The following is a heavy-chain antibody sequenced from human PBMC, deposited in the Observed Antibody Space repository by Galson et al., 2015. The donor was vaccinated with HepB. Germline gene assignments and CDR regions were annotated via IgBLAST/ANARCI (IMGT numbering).Heavy chain of an antibody. CDR1: GFTFDDYA. V-gene: IGHV3-9*01. Sequence: SLRLSCAASGFTFDDYAMHWVRQAPGKGLEWVSGISWNSGSIGYADSVKGRFTISRDNAKNSLYLQMNSLRAEDTALYYCAKDKVRDYGDYNEMKDWYFDLWDRGTLVTVSS. J-gene: IGHJ2*01. CDR3: AKDKVRDYGDYNEMKDWYFDL. D-gene: IGHD4-17*01. CDR2: ISWNSGSI.